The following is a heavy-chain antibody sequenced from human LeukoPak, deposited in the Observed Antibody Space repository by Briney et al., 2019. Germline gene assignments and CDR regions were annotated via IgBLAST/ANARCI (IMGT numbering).Heavy chain of an antibody. CDR2: IYYSGST. Sequence: SETLSLTCTVSGGSISSYYWSWIRQPPGKALEWIGYIYYSGSTNYNPSLKSRVTISVDTSKNQFSLKLSSVTAADTAVYYCATRGAAGYYNYWGQGTLVTVSS. CDR3: ATRGAAGYYNY. V-gene: IGHV4-59*01. D-gene: IGHD3-9*01. CDR1: GGSISSYY. J-gene: IGHJ4*02.